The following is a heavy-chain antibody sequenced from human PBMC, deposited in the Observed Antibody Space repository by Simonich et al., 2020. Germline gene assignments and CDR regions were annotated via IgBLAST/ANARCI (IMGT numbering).Heavy chain of an antibody. J-gene: IGHJ4*02. CDR1: GFTFDDYA. CDR2: ISWNSGSI. Sequence: EVQLVESGGGLVQPGRSLRLSCAASGFTFDDYAMHWVRQVPGKGLEWVSGISWNSGSIGYADSVKGRFTISRDNAKNSLYLQMNSLRAEDTAVYYCARDTRDYWGQGTLVTVSS. V-gene: IGHV3-9*01. CDR3: ARDTRDY.